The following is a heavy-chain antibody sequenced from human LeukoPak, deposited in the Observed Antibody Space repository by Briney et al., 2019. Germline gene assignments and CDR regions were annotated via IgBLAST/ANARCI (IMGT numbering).Heavy chain of an antibody. V-gene: IGHV3-23*01. Sequence: GGSLRLSCAASGFIFSNSAMSWVRQAPGKGPEWVSSVNGNGDKTYYADSVKGRFTISRDNSKNTLYLQMNSLRAEDTAVYYCAKDGPYYYDSSGYYFDYWGQGTLVTVSS. J-gene: IGHJ4*02. CDR1: GFIFSNSA. CDR3: AKDGPYYYDSSGYYFDY. CDR2: VNGNGDKT. D-gene: IGHD3-22*01.